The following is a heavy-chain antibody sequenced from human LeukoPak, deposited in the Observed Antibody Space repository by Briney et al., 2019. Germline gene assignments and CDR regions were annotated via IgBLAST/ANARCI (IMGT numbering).Heavy chain of an antibody. D-gene: IGHD6-19*01. J-gene: IGHJ4*02. CDR3: ARESPTYSSGWYKAF. CDR1: GGSISYYY. V-gene: IGHV4-4*07. CDR2: IYISGST. Sequence: KPSETLSLTCTVSGGSISYYYWSRIRQPAGGGLEWIGRIYISGSTNYNPSLKSRVTISIDKSNNQFFLKLNSVTAADTAVYYCARESPTYSSGWYKAFWRQGTLVTVSS.